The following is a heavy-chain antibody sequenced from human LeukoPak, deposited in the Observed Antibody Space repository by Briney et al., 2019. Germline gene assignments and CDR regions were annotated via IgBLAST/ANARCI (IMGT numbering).Heavy chain of an antibody. CDR2: IYADGTT. J-gene: IGHJ4*02. Sequence: GGSLRLSCAASGFSVSNSYVTWVRQAPGKGLDWVSVIYADGTTYYADSVQGRFTISRDISENTVYLQMKSLRADDTAVYYCAKSSVTPGCYFDYWGQGTLVTVSS. V-gene: IGHV3-53*01. CDR1: GFSVSNSY. CDR3: AKSSVTPGCYFDY. D-gene: IGHD4-17*01.